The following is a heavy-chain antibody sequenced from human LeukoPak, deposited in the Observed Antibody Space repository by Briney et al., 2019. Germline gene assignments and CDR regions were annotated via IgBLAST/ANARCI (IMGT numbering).Heavy chain of an antibody. CDR3: TRGFRSPFSDQ. V-gene: IGHV4-59*01. J-gene: IGHJ4*02. CDR2: ISNTGST. D-gene: IGHD1-26*01. CDR1: GGSITYFY. Sequence: SETLSLTCTVSGGSITYFYWNWIRQSPEKGLEWIGYISNTGSTNYNPSLKSRVAISVDTSKNQCALNLSSVTAADTALYSCTRGFRSPFSDQWGQGTLVTVSS.